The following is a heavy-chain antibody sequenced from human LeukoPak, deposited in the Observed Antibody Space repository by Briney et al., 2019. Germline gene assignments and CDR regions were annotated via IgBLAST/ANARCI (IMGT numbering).Heavy chain of an antibody. J-gene: IGHJ4*02. Sequence: GGSLRLSCAASGFTFSSYAMHWVRQAPGKGLEWVAVISYDGSNKYSADSVKGRFTISRDNSKNTLYLQMNSLRAEDTAVYYCAKEGNSGSYYFDYWGQGTLVTVSS. CDR2: ISYDGSNK. D-gene: IGHD1-26*01. CDR3: AKEGNSGSYYFDY. V-gene: IGHV3-30*04. CDR1: GFTFSSYA.